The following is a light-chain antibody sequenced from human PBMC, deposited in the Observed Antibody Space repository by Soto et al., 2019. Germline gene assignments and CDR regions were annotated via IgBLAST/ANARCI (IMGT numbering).Light chain of an antibody. V-gene: IGLV1-47*01. CDR2: SNN. CDR1: SSNIGSNY. J-gene: IGLJ2*01. CDR3: AAWDDSLSVV. Sequence: QSVLTQPPSASGTPGQRVTISCSGSSSNIGSNYVYWYQLLPGTAPKLLIYSNNQRPSGVPDRFSGSKSDTSASLAISGLRSEDEADYYCAAWDDSLSVVFGGGTKLTVL.